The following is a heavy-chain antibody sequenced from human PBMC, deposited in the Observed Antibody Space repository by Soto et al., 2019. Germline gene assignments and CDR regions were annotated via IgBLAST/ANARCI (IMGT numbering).Heavy chain of an antibody. J-gene: IGHJ4*02. D-gene: IGHD3-10*01. CDR2: ISGYDGNT. CDR3: AREKWFGQTPFDS. V-gene: IGHV1-18*01. CDR1: GSTLNDFG. Sequence: ASVKVSCKASGSTLNDFGVSWVRQAPGQGLEWMGWISGYDGNTNFAQKYEGRVTMTIDSSTSTAYMELRNLRSDDTAMYYCAREKWFGQTPFDSWGQGTLVTVSS.